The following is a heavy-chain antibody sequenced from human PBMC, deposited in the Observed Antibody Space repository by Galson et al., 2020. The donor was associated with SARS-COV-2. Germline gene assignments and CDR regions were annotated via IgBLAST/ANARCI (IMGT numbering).Heavy chain of an antibody. V-gene: IGHV7-4-1*02. J-gene: IGHJ6*02. D-gene: IGHD2-15*01. CDR3: ARDWVVVAATGYYYYGMDV. CDR1: GYTFTSYA. CDR2: TNTNTGNP. Sequence: SVTVSCKASGYTFTSYAMNWVRQAPGQGLEWMGWTNTNTGNPTYAQGFTGRFVFSLDTSVSTAYLQISSLKAEDTAVYYCARDWVVVAATGYYYYGMDVWGQGTTVTVSS.